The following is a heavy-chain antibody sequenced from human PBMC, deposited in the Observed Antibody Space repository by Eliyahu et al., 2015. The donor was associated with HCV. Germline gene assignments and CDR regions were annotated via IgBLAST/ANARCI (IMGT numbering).Heavy chain of an antibody. CDR3: ARGSIAPDV. CDR2: IYTSGST. D-gene: IGHD6-6*01. J-gene: IGHJ6*02. CDR1: GASLNNYY. Sequence: QVQLQESGPGLVKPSETLSLTCTVXGASLNNYYWSWIRQPAGKGLEWIGRIYTSGSTNYNPSLRSRVTMSVDTSRNQFSLKLTSVTAADTAVYYCARGSIAPDVWGQGTTVIVSS. V-gene: IGHV4-4*07.